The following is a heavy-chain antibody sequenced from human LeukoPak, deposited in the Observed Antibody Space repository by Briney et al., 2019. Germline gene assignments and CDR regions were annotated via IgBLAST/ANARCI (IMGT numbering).Heavy chain of an antibody. CDR3: AREPMVRGVISFFDY. CDR2: IKQDGSEK. J-gene: IGHJ4*02. D-gene: IGHD3-10*01. Sequence: PGGSLRLSCAASGFTFSSYWMSWVRQAPGKGLEWVANIKQDGSEKYYVDSVKGRFTISRDNAKNSLYLQMNSLRAEDTAVYYCAREPMVRGVISFFDYWGQGTLVTVSS. V-gene: IGHV3-7*01. CDR1: GFTFSSYW.